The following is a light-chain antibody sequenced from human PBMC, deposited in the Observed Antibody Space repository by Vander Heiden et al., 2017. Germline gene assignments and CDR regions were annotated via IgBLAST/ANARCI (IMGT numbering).Light chain of an antibody. Sequence: DIQMTQSPSSLSASVGDRVTITCRASQPINSYLNWYQEKPGKAPNLLIYATSNLQSGVPSRFSGSGSGPDFTRTIRSVQPEDFATYFCQQSYSVPWTFGQGTKVEIK. CDR3: QQSYSVPWT. V-gene: IGKV1-39*01. CDR1: QPINSY. J-gene: IGKJ1*01. CDR2: ATS.